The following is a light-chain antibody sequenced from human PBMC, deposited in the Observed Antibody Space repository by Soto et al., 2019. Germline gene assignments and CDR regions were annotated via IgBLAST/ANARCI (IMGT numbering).Light chain of an antibody. J-gene: IGKJ1*01. V-gene: IGKV1-8*01. CDR1: QDIGTY. CDR2: AAS. CDR3: QHYYNYPRT. Sequence: SPSSLSASTGDRVTIPCRASQDIGTYLAWYQQKPGKAPKLLIYAASSLQSGVPSRFSGSGSGTDFTLTTSWLQSEDFATYYCQHYYNYPRTFGQGTKVDIK.